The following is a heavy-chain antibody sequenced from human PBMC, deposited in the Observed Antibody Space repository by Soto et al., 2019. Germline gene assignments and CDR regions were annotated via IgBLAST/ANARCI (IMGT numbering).Heavy chain of an antibody. J-gene: IGHJ4*02. CDR1: GFTFSSYG. CDR3: AKDQGAYDSSGCFDY. D-gene: IGHD3-22*01. CDR2: ISYDGSNK. V-gene: IGHV3-30*18. Sequence: QVQLVESGGGVVQPGRSLRLSCAASGFTFSSYGMHWVRQAPGKGLEWVAVISYDGSNKYYADSVKGRFTISRDNSKNTLYLQMNSLRAEDTAVYYCAKDQGAYDSSGCFDYWGQGTLVTVSS.